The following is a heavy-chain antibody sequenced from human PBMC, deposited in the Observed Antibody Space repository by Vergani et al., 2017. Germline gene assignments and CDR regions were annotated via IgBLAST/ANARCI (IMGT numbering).Heavy chain of an antibody. Sequence: EVQLLESGGYLVQPGGSLRLSCAASGFTFIMHAMSWVRQAPGKGLEWVSTLSASDRRTHYADSVKGRFTISRDISKDILYLQMDSLRSEDTALYYCAKYLRDSTDGLPDSWGPGTLVIVSS. CDR3: AKYLRDSTDGLPDS. CDR1: GFTFIMHA. J-gene: IGHJ4*02. CDR2: LSASDRRT. V-gene: IGHV3-23*01. D-gene: IGHD2-21*02.